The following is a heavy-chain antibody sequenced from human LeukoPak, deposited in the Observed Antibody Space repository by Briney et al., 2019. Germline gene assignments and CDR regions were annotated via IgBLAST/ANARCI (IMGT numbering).Heavy chain of an antibody. CDR3: ASSDGKYFQH. CDR1: GYTLISYV. V-gene: IGHV1-18*01. CDR2: ISAYNGNT. D-gene: IGHD1-1*01. J-gene: IGHJ1*01. Sequence: ASVKVSCKASGYTLISYVISWVRQAPGQGLEWMGWISAYNGNTNYAQKLQGRVTMTTDTYTSTAYMELRSLRSDDTAVYYCASSDGKYFQHWGQGTLVTVPS.